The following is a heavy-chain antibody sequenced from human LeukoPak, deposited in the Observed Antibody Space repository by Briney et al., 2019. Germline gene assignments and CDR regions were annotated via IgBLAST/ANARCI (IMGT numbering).Heavy chain of an antibody. D-gene: IGHD3-10*01. CDR3: ARDLFSYYSGSGSYGMDV. CDR1: GFTFSSYG. CDR2: ICYDGSNK. J-gene: IGHJ6*02. V-gene: IGHV3-33*01. Sequence: GGSLRLSCAASGFTFSSYGMHWVRQAPGKGLEGVAVICYDGSNKYYADSLKGLFTISRDNSKNTVYLQMNSLRAEDTAVYYCARDLFSYYSGSGSYGMDVWGQGTTVTVSS.